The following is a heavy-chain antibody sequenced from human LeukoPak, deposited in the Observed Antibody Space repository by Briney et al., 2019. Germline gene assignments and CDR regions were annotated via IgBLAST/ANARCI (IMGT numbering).Heavy chain of an antibody. D-gene: IGHD3-3*01. CDR1: GFTFSSYA. CDR2: ISGSGGST. V-gene: IGHV3-23*01. J-gene: IGHJ4*02. CDR3: AKEADFWSGYSIGNYFDY. Sequence: GGSLRLSCAASGFTFSSYAMSWVRQAPGKGLEWVSAISGSGGSTYYADSVKGRFTISRDNSKNTLYLQMNSLRPEGTAVYYCAKEADFWSGYSIGNYFDYWGQGTLVTVSS.